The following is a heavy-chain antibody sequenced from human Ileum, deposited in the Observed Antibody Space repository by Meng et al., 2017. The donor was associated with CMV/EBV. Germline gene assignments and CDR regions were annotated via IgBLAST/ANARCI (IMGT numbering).Heavy chain of an antibody. Sequence: SENEKSWGGKEEGKGVERKKVKNKRGKKNKEEKEKGRLTNSRDISKNTFYLQMKSLRAEDKEVYYCAGRRHYFDSWGQGTLVTVSS. CDR2: KNKRGKK. J-gene: IGHJ4*02. D-gene: IGHD1-26*01. CDR1: SENE. V-gene: IGHV3-53*01. CDR3: AGRRHYFDS.